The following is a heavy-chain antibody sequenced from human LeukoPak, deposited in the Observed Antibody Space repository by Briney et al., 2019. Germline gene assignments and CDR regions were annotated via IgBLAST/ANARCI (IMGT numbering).Heavy chain of an antibody. Sequence: PSETLSLTCTVSGGSISSYYWSWIRQPRGKGLEWIGYIYYSGSTNYNPSLKSRVTISVDTSKNQFSLKLSSVTAADTAVYYCARDLGSSWSSNWFDPWGQGTLVTVSS. CDR2: IYYSGST. D-gene: IGHD6-13*01. CDR3: ARDLGSSWSSNWFDP. V-gene: IGHV4-59*01. J-gene: IGHJ5*02. CDR1: GGSISSYY.